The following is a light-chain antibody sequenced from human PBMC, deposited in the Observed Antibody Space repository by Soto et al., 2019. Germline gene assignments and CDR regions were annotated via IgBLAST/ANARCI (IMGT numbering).Light chain of an antibody. CDR2: GVT. J-gene: IGLJ1*01. Sequence: QSVLTQPASVSGSPGQSITISCTGTSSDVGGYNYVSWYQQYPGKAPKLMIYGVTNRPSGVSNRFSGSKTGNTASLTISGLQAADEAYYYCFSHRSGDSHVLGTGTKVTVL. CDR1: SSDVGGYNY. CDR3: FSHRSGDSHV. V-gene: IGLV2-14*01.